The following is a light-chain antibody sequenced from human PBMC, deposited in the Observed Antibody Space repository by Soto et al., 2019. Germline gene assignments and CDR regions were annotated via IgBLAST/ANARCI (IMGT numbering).Light chain of an antibody. CDR3: SSYVGSSTLL. CDR2: EGS. J-gene: IGLJ2*01. CDR1: SSDVGNYNL. V-gene: IGLV2-23*01. Sequence: QSALTQPASVSGSPGQSITISCTGTSSDVGNYNLVSWCQQHPGKAPKLMIYEGSKRPSGVSNRFSGSKSGNTASLTISGLQAEDEADYYCSSYVGSSTLLFGGGTKLTVL.